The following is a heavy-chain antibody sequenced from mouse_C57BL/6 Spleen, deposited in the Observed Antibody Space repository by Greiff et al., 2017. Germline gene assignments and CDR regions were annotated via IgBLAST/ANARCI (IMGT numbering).Heavy chain of an antibody. CDR2: IDPSDSET. Sequence: QVQLQQPGAELVRPGSSVKLSCKASGYTFTSYWMHWVKQRPIQGLEWIGNIDPSDSETHYNQKFKDKATLTVDKSSSTAYMQLSSLTSEDSAVYYCARGPSSLMDYWGQGTSVTVSS. J-gene: IGHJ4*01. CDR3: ARGPSSLMDY. D-gene: IGHD6-1*01. V-gene: IGHV1-52*01. CDR1: GYTFTSYW.